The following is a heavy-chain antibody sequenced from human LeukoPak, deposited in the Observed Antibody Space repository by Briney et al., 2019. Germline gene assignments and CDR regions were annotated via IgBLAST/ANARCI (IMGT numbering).Heavy chain of an antibody. D-gene: IGHD3-10*01. V-gene: IGHV3-30*18. CDR1: GFTFSSYG. CDR3: AKLWFGDSNHFDY. J-gene: IGHJ4*02. CDR2: ISYDGSNK. Sequence: PGRSLRLSCAASGFTFSSYGMHWVRQAPGKGLEWVAVISYDGSNKYYADSVKGRFTISRDNSKNTLYLQMNSLRAEDTAVYYCAKLWFGDSNHFDYWGQGTLVTVSS.